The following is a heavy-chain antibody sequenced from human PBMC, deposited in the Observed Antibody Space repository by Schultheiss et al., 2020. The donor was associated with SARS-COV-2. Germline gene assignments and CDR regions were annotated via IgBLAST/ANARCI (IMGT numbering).Heavy chain of an antibody. V-gene: IGHV4-59*01. CDR3: ARRTAALDY. Sequence: SQTLSLTCTVSGGSISSYYWSWIRQPPGKGLEWIGYIYYSGSTNYNPSLKSRVTISVDTSKNQFSLKLSSVTAADTAVYYCARRTAALDYWGQGTLVTVSS. CDR1: GGSISSYY. CDR2: IYYSGST. D-gene: IGHD6-13*01. J-gene: IGHJ4*02.